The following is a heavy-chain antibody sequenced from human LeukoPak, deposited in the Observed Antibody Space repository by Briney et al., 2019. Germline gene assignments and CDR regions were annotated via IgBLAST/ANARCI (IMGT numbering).Heavy chain of an antibody. J-gene: IGHJ4*02. V-gene: IGHV4-59*01. Sequence: SETLSLTCTVSGGSTSGYYWSWIRQPPGKGLEWIGDIYCSGSTNYNPSLTSRVTISVDTSKNQFSLKLNSVTAADTAVYYCARGWDGIAVAGSFDYWGQGTVVTVSS. CDR1: GGSTSGYY. D-gene: IGHD6-19*01. CDR2: IYCSGST. CDR3: ARGWDGIAVAGSFDY.